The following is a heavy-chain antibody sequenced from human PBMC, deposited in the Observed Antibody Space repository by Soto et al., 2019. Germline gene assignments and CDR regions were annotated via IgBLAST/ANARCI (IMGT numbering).Heavy chain of an antibody. D-gene: IGHD3-10*01. CDR2: IVVGSGNT. Sequence: ASVKVSCKASGFTFTSSAVQWVRQARGQRLEWIGWIVVGSGNTNYAQKFQERVTITRDMSTSTAYMELSSLRSEDTAVYYCAKGEGGPGSGSYRGYGMDVWGQGTTVTVSS. J-gene: IGHJ6*02. V-gene: IGHV1-58*01. CDR1: GFTFTSSA. CDR3: AKGEGGPGSGSYRGYGMDV.